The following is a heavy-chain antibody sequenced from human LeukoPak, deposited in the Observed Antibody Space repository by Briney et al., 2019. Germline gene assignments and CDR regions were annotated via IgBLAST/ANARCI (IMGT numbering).Heavy chain of an antibody. Sequence: PSETLSLTCSVSGGSISSAEYYWTWIRQPPGKGLEWIGYIYHSGTTYYNPSLESRVTIFEDTSKNQFSLMLTSVTAADTAVYYCARQISDYYYYYMDVWGKGTTVTVSS. CDR3: ARQISDYYYYYMDV. J-gene: IGHJ6*03. V-gene: IGHV4-30-4*08. D-gene: IGHD2-15*01. CDR1: GGSISSAEYY. CDR2: IYHSGTT.